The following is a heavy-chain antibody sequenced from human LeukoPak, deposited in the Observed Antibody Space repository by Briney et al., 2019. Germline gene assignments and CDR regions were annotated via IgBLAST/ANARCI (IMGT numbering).Heavy chain of an antibody. CDR3: ASRLGTMRRGYYFDY. V-gene: IGHV3-48*02. CDR2: ISSSSSTI. J-gene: IGHJ4*02. D-gene: IGHD3-10*01. Sequence: GGSLRLSCAASGFTFSSYSMNWVRQAPGKGLEWVSYISSSSSTIYYADSVKGRFTISRDNAKNSLYLQMNSLRDEDTAVYYCASRLGTMRRGYYFDYWGQGTLVTVSS. CDR1: GFTFSSYS.